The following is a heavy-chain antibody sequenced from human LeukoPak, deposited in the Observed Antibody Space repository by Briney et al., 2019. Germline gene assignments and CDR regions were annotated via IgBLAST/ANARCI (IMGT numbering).Heavy chain of an antibody. CDR3: TRSGLTGMREYPRADYYYYGMDV. Sequence: SETLSLTCTVSGGSISTYYWSWIRQPPGKGLEWIGFIYYTGNTYYNPSLKSRVTMSVDPSTNQFSLKLSSVTAADTAVYFCTRSGLTGMREYPRADYYYYGMDVWGQGTAVTVSS. V-gene: IGHV4-59*12. CDR1: GGSISTYY. CDR2: IYYTGNT. D-gene: IGHD2-2*02. J-gene: IGHJ6*01.